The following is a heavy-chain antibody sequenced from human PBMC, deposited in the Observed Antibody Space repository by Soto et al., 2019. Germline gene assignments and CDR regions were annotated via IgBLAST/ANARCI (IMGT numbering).Heavy chain of an antibody. V-gene: IGHV1-3*01. J-gene: IGHJ6*02. CDR2: INPGNGDT. CDR3: ARTDCSSTSCYNYYYGMDV. D-gene: IGHD2-2*01. Sequence: ASVKVSCKASGYTFTGYYMHWVRQAPGQGLEWMGWINPGNGDTKYSQKFQGRVTITRDTSATTAYMELSSLRSEDSAVFYCARTDCSSTSCYNYYYGMDVWGQGTTVTVSS. CDR1: GYTFTGYY.